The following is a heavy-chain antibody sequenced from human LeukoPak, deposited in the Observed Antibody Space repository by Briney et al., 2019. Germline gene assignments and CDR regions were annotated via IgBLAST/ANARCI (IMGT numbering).Heavy chain of an antibody. D-gene: IGHD6-19*01. J-gene: IGHJ4*02. V-gene: IGHV4-39*07. CDR3: VRDGQWLVATFDY. CDR2: IYYSGSA. CDR1: GGSISSYY. Sequence: PSETLSLTCTVSGGSISSYYWGWIRQPPGKGLEWIGSIYYSGSAFYNPSLKSRVTMSLDTSKNQFSLKLSSVTAADTAVYYCVRDGQWLVATFDYWGQGTLVTVSS.